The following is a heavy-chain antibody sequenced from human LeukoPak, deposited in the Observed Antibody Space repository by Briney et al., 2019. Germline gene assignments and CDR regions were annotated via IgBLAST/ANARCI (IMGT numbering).Heavy chain of an antibody. J-gene: IGHJ4*02. D-gene: IGHD3-9*01. CDR3: ARGGLLRYFDWLLPYGSVDY. V-gene: IGHV1-2*02. Sequence: ASVKLSCKASGYSFTGYYMHWVRQAPGQGLEWMGWINPNSGGANYAQKFQGRVTITRDTSISTAYMELSRLRSDDTAVYYCARGGLLRYFDWLLPYGSVDYWGQGTLVTVSS. CDR2: INPNSGGA. CDR1: GYSFTGYY.